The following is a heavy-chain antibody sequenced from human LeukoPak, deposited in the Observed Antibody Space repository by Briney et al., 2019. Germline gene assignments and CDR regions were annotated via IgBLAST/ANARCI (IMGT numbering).Heavy chain of an antibody. CDR3: ARGVRVVRGVIKYYYYYYMDV. J-gene: IGHJ6*03. Sequence: ASVKVSCKASGDTLTVHYIHWVRQGPGQGLEWLGWITPHSGDTHCAQKFQGRVTMTRNTSISTAYMELSSLRSEDTAVYYCARGVRVVRGVIKYYYYYYMDVWGKGTTVTISS. V-gene: IGHV1-8*01. CDR1: GDTLTVHY. CDR2: ITPHSGDT. D-gene: IGHD3-10*01.